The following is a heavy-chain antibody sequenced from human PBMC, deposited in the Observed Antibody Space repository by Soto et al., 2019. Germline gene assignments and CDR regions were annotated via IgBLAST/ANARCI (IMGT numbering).Heavy chain of an antibody. CDR3: AKDHSRGWLYYLDY. CDR2: MSYDGSNK. J-gene: IGHJ4*02. Sequence: GGSLRLSCAASGFTFSSYGMHWVRQAPGKGLEWVADMSYDGSNKYYADSLKGRFTISRDNSKSTLYLQMNSLRAEHTAIYYCAKDHSRGWLYYLDYWGQGTQVTVSS. CDR1: GFTFSSYG. D-gene: IGHD6-19*01. V-gene: IGHV3-30*02.